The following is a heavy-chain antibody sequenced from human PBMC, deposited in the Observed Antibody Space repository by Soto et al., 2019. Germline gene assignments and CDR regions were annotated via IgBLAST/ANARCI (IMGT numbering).Heavy chain of an antibody. CDR1: GYTFTSYG. Sequence: ASVKVSCKASGYTFTSYGISWVRQAPGQGLEWMGWISAYNGNTNYAQKLQGRVTMTTDTSTSTAYMELRSLRSDDTAVYYCARGSGGDIVVVVATTNSPYNWFDPWGQGTLVTV. D-gene: IGHD2-15*01. V-gene: IGHV1-18*01. J-gene: IGHJ5*02. CDR3: ARGSGGDIVVVVATTNSPYNWFDP. CDR2: ISAYNGNT.